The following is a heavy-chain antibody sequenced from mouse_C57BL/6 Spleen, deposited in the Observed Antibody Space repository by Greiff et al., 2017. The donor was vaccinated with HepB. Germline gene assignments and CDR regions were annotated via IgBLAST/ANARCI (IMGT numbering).Heavy chain of an antibody. CDR3: ARSSGRGDFDY. J-gene: IGHJ2*01. Sequence: VQLQQPGAELVRPGSSVKLSCKASGYTFTSYWMHWVKQRPIQGLEWIGNIDPSDSETHYNQKFKDKATLTVDKSSSTAYMQLSSLTSEDSAVYYCARSSGRGDFDYWGQGTTLTVSS. CDR1: GYTFTSYW. V-gene: IGHV1-52*01. D-gene: IGHD4-1*01. CDR2: IDPSDSET.